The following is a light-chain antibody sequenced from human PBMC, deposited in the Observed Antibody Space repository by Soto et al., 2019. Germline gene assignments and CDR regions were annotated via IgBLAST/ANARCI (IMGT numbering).Light chain of an antibody. Sequence: DIQMTQSPSTLSGSVGDRVTITCRASQTISSWLAWYQQKPGKAPKLLIYKASTLKIGVPSSFSGSGSGTEFTLTISSLQPDAFPHYYCQHYNSYSEAFGQGTKVELK. V-gene: IGKV1-5*03. CDR1: QTISSW. J-gene: IGKJ1*01. CDR3: QHYNSYSEA. CDR2: KAS.